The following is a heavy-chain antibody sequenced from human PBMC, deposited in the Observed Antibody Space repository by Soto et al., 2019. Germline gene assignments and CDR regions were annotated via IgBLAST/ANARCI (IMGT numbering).Heavy chain of an antibody. J-gene: IGHJ3*02. CDR2: IKSKTDGGTT. CDR3: TTDYPITMIVVVNGAFDI. Sequence: LRLSCAASGFTFSNAWMIWVRQAPLKGLEWVGRIKSKTDGGTTDYAAPVKGRFTISRDDSKNTLYLQMNSLKTEDTAVYYCTTDYPITMIVVVNGAFDIWGQGTMVTVSS. D-gene: IGHD3-22*01. CDR1: GFTFSNAW. V-gene: IGHV3-15*01.